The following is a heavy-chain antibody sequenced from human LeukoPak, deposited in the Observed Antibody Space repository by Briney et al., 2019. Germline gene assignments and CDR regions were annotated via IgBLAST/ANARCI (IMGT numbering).Heavy chain of an antibody. V-gene: IGHV3-7*01. Sequence: PGGSLRLSCAASGFTFSSYWMSWVRQAPGKGLEWVAKIKQDGSEKYYVDSVKGRFTISRDNAKNSLYLQMKRLRAEDTAVSYCARDPAVIDYWGQGTLVTVSS. CDR2: IKQDGSEK. D-gene: IGHD3-22*01. J-gene: IGHJ4*02. CDR1: GFTFSSYW. CDR3: ARDPAVIDY.